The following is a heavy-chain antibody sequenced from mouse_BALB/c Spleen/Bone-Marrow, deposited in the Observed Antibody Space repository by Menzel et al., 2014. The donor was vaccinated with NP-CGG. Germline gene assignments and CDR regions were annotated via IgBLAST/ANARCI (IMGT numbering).Heavy chain of an antibody. D-gene: IGHD4-1*01. J-gene: IGHJ4*01. CDR3: TRQGNWDHYAMDY. Sequence: EVQLQESGGDLVKTGGSLILSCAASGFTFSTYGMSWVRQTPDKRLEWVATISSGGGYTYYPDSVKGRFTISRDNAKNTLYLQMSSLKSEDTAMYYCTRQGNWDHYAMDYWSHATSATVSS. CDR2: ISSGGGYT. CDR1: GFTFSTYG. V-gene: IGHV5-6*01.